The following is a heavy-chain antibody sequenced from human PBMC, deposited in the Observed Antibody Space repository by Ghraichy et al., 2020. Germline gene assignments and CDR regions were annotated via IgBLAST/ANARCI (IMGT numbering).Heavy chain of an antibody. V-gene: IGHV4-34*01. J-gene: IGHJ6*02. Sequence: SETLSLTCAVYGGSFSGYYWSWIRQPPGKGLEWIGEINHSGSTNYNPSLKSRVTISVDTSKNQFSLKLSSVTAADTAVYYCARVGVTMVRGNYGMDVWGQGTTVTVSS. CDR3: ARVGVTMVRGNYGMDV. CDR1: GGSFSGYY. D-gene: IGHD3-10*01. CDR2: INHSGST.